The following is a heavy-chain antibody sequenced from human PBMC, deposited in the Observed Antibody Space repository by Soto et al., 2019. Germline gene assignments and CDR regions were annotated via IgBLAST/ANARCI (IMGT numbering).Heavy chain of an antibody. Sequence: QVQLQESGPGLVKPSETLSLTCTVSGGSISSYYWSWIRQPPGKGLEWIGYVYYNGSTNYNPSLNRRVTMPVDTSKNQFSLKLNSVTAADTAMYYCARHAPYTTHWPDFDYWGQGTLVTVSS. V-gene: IGHV4-59*08. J-gene: IGHJ4*02. CDR2: VYYNGST. CDR3: ARHAPYTTHWPDFDY. D-gene: IGHD5-18*01. CDR1: GGSISSYY.